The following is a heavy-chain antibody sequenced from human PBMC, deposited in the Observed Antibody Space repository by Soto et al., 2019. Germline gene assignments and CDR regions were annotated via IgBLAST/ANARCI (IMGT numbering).Heavy chain of an antibody. CDR2: ISSSSSTI. Sequence: GGSLRLSCAASGFTFSSYSMNWVRQAPGKGLEWVSYISSSSSTIYYADSVKGRFTISRDNAKNSLYLQMNSLRDEDTAVYYCARGIKYGDYSRWFDPWGPGTLVTVSS. V-gene: IGHV3-48*02. CDR1: GFTFSSYS. D-gene: IGHD4-17*01. J-gene: IGHJ5*02. CDR3: ARGIKYGDYSRWFDP.